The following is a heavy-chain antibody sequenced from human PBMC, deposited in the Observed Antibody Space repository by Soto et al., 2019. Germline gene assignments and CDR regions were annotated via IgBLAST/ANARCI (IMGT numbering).Heavy chain of an antibody. V-gene: IGHV4-59*01. J-gene: IGHJ5*02. CDR2: IYYSGST. Sequence: SETLSLTCTVSGGSISSYYWSWIRQSPGKGLEWIGYIYYSGSTNYNPSLKSRVTISVDTSKNQFSLKLSSVTAADTAVYYCARSLIVVGPGWFDPWGQGTLVTVSS. D-gene: IGHD3-22*01. CDR3: ARSLIVVGPGWFDP. CDR1: GGSISSYY.